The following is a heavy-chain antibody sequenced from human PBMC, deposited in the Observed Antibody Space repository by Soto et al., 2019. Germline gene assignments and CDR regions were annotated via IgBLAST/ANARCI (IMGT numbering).Heavy chain of an antibody. J-gene: IGHJ4*02. CDR1: GGTFRNYP. Sequence: QVQLVQSGTEVKKPGSSVKVSCKASGGTFRNYPINWVRQAPGQGLEWMGSIFPLTDIPDYAQNFQARLPXTXDXPTSTAYMELSSLTSDDTAMYFCARGPLVVLNYFESWGQGTLVTVSS. D-gene: IGHD6-6*01. CDR2: IFPLTDIP. CDR3: ARGPLVVLNYFES. V-gene: IGHV1-69*02.